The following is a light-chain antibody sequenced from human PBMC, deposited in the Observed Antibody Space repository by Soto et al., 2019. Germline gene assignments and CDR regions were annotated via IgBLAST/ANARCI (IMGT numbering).Light chain of an antibody. V-gene: IGKV3-11*01. CDR2: DAS. CDR3: QQRSNWPPVT. J-gene: IGKJ4*01. Sequence: EIVLTQSPATLSLSPGERATLSCRASQSVSSYLAWYQQKPGQAPRLLIYDASNRATGIPARFSGSGSGTDFTPTISSLEPEDFAVYYSQQRSNWPPVTFGGRTKVEIK. CDR1: QSVSSY.